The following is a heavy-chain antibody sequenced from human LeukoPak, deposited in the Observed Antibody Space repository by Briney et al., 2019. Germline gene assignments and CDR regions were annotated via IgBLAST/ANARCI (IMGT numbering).Heavy chain of an antibody. CDR3: AIEFSVATFDY. CDR1: GYNFAHDW. V-gene: IGHV5-51*01. CDR2: IYPGDSDT. D-gene: IGHD6-19*01. J-gene: IGHJ4*02. Sequence: GESLKISCKGSGYNFAHDWIGWVRQMPGKGLEWMGIIYPGDSDTRYSPSFQGQVTISADKSISTAYLQWSSLKASDTAMYYCAIEFSVATFDYWGQGTLVTVSS.